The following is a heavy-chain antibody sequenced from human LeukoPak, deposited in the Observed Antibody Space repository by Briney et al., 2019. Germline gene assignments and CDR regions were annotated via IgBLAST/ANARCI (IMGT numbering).Heavy chain of an antibody. Sequence: GGSLRLSCAASGFTFSSYSMNWVRQAPGKGLEWVSYISSSSSTIYYADSVKGRFTISRDNAKHSLYLQMNSLRAEDTAVYYCARVHYYDSSGFDYWGQGTLVTVSS. CDR2: ISSSSSTI. CDR3: ARVHYYDSSGFDY. D-gene: IGHD3-22*01. V-gene: IGHV3-48*01. CDR1: GFTFSSYS. J-gene: IGHJ4*02.